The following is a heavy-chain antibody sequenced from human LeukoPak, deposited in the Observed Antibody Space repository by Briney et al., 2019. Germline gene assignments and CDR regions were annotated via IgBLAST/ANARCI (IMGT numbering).Heavy chain of an antibody. D-gene: IGHD6-19*01. CDR1: GFTFSSYS. J-gene: IGHJ3*02. V-gene: IGHV3-48*01. Sequence: GGSLRLSCAASGFTFSSYSMNWVRQAPGKGLEWVSYISSSSSTIYYADSVKGRFTISRDNGKNSLYLQMNSLRAEDTAVYYCARDGQWLVDDAFDIWGQGTMVTVSS. CDR3: ARDGQWLVDDAFDI. CDR2: ISSSSSTI.